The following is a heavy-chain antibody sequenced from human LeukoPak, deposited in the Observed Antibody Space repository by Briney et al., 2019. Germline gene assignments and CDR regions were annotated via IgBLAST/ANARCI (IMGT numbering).Heavy chain of an antibody. D-gene: IGHD6-13*01. CDR2: ISSSTI. J-gene: IGHJ4*02. V-gene: IGHV3-48*01. Sequence: GGSLRLSCAASGYTFSTYNMNCVRQAPGKGLEWVSYISSSTIYYADSVKGRFTISTANAKNSLYLQMNSLRVEDTAVYYCAKDILAAGLFFDYWGQGTLVTVSS. CDR1: GYTFSTYN. CDR3: AKDILAAGLFFDY.